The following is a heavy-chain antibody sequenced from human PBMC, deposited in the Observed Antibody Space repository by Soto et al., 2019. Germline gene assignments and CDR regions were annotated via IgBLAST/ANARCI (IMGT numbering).Heavy chain of an antibody. CDR2: INPNNGDT. CDR3: ARGPSHGAFDY. D-gene: IGHD5-18*01. V-gene: IGHV1-2*02. CDR1: GYTFTVYF. J-gene: IGHJ4*02. Sequence: ASLKVSCKASGYTFTVYFLHWFRQAPGQGPEWVGWINPNNGDTRYSQNFQGRVTMTRDTSIDTVYMELSRLQSDDTTVYYCARGPSHGAFDYWGPGTLVTVSS.